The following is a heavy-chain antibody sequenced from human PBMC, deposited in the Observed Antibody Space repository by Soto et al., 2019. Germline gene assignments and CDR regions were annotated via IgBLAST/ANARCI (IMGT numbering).Heavy chain of an antibody. J-gene: IGHJ5*02. CDR3: VRDRHCITTSCYWNWFDP. CDR1: GFTFSTYW. Sequence: EVQLVESGGGLVQPGGSLRLSCAASGFTFSTYWMHWIRQLPGKGLEWVSRINSDASHTYYADSVKGRFTISRDNAKTTLHLEMNSLRAEDTAVYYCVRDRHCITTSCYWNWFDPWGQGTLVTVSS. V-gene: IGHV3-74*01. CDR2: INSDASHT. D-gene: IGHD2-2*01.